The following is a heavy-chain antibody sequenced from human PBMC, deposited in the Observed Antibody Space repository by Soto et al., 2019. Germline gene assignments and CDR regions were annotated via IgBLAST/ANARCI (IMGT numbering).Heavy chain of an antibody. V-gene: IGHV3-23*01. CDR3: ANTPLIVVVPDAFDI. CDR1: GITISNYP. D-gene: IGHD3-22*01. J-gene: IGHJ3*02. Sequence: GGSLRLSCAASGITISNYPMSWVRQAPGKGLDWVSGIRWSGDRTYYADSAKGRFTISRDNSKNTLYLQMNSLRAEDTAVYYRANTPLIVVVPDAFDIWGQGTMVTVSS. CDR2: IRWSGDRT.